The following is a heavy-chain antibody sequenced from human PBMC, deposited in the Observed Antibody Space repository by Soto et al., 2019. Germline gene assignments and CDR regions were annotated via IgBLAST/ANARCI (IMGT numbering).Heavy chain of an antibody. D-gene: IGHD1-7*01. Sequence: EVQLVESGGGLVQPGGSLRLSCAASGFTFSSYSMNWVRQAPGKGLEWVSYISSSSSTIYYADSVKGRCTISRDNAKNSLYLQMNSQRDEATAVYYCARGVTGTTFWFDPWGQGTLVTVSS. V-gene: IGHV3-48*02. CDR1: GFTFSSYS. CDR3: ARGVTGTTFWFDP. J-gene: IGHJ5*02. CDR2: ISSSSSTI.